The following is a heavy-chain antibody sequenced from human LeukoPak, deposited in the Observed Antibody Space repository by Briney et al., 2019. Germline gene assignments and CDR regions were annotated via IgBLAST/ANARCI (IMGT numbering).Heavy chain of an antibody. CDR1: GFTFSSYA. V-gene: IGHV3-23*01. CDR3: AKTTTGYSSGRFPGWPVDY. J-gene: IGHJ4*02. D-gene: IGHD6-19*01. CDR2: IFGSGGST. Sequence: GGSLRLSCAASGFTFSSYAMYWVRQAPGKGLEWVSGIFGSGGSTHYAASVKGRFTISRDNSKNTVYLQMNSLRAEDTAVYYCAKTTTGYSSGRFPGWPVDYWGQGTLVTISS.